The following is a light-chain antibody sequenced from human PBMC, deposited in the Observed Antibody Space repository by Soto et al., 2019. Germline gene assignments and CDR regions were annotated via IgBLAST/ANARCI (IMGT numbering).Light chain of an antibody. CDR3: QAWDISTAYVV. Sequence: SYELTQPPSVSVSPGQTASITCSGDKLGDKYACWYQQKPGQSPVLVIYQDSKRPSGIPERFSASNSGNTATLTISGTQAMDEADYYCQAWDISTAYVVFGGGTKLTVL. CDR1: KLGDKY. J-gene: IGLJ2*01. CDR2: QDS. V-gene: IGLV3-1*01.